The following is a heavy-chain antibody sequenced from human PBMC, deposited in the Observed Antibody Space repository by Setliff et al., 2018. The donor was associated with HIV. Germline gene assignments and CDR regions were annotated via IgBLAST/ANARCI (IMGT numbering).Heavy chain of an antibody. V-gene: IGHV3-7*03. D-gene: IGHD6-13*01. Sequence: GGSLRLSCAASGFTFSSYWMSWVRQAPGKGLEWVANIKQDGSEKYYVDSVKGRFTISRDNARNSLYLQMNSLRAEDTAVYYCARDLVWPYSSRWYDAFDIWGQGTMVT. CDR3: ARDLVWPYSSRWYDAFDI. J-gene: IGHJ3*02. CDR2: IKQDGSEK. CDR1: GFTFSSYW.